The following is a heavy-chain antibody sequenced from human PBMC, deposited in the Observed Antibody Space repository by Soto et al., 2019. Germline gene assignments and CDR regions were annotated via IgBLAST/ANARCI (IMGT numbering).Heavy chain of an antibody. Sequence: SETLSLTCAVYGGSFTGYYWSWIRQPPGKGLEWIGEINHSGSTKYNPSLKSRVTISVDTSKNQFSLKLSSVTAADTAVYYCASQRDTAMVFDYWGRGTLVTVSS. CDR3: ASQRDTAMVFDY. V-gene: IGHV4-34*01. D-gene: IGHD5-18*01. CDR1: GGSFTGYY. CDR2: INHSGST. J-gene: IGHJ4*02.